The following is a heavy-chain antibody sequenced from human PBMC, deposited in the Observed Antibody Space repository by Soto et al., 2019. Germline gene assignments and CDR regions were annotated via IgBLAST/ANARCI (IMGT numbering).Heavy chain of an antibody. V-gene: IGHV3-66*01. CDR2: IYSGGST. J-gene: IGHJ3*02. CDR3: ARSPPSGVFDAFDI. Sequence: PGGSLRLSCAASGFTVSSNYMSWVRQAPGKGLEWVSVIYSGGSTYYADSVKGRFTISRDNSKNTLYLQMNSLRAEDTAVYYCARSPPSGVFDAFDIWGQGTMVTVSS. CDR1: GFTVSSNY. D-gene: IGHD3-10*01.